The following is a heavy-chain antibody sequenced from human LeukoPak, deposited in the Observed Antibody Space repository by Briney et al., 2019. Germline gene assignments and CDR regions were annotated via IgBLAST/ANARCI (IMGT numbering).Heavy chain of an antibody. J-gene: IGHJ4*02. Sequence: GGSLRLSCAASGFTFSSYWMSWVRQAPGKGLEWVANIKQDGSEKYYVDSVKGRFTISRDNSKNTLSLQVSSLRTEDTAVYYCAKDRYSYAFEYSDSWGQGTLVTVSS. V-gene: IGHV3-7*01. CDR2: IKQDGSEK. CDR3: AKDRYSYAFEYSDS. CDR1: GFTFSSYW. D-gene: IGHD5-18*01.